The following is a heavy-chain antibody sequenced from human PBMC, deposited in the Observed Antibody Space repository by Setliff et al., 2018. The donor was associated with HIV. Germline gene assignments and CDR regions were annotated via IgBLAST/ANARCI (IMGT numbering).Heavy chain of an antibody. D-gene: IGHD4-17*01. V-gene: IGHV4-30-4*08. J-gene: IGHJ4*02. CDR3: VRDDYGYNGKGFDY. CDR2: IYYTGDT. CDR1: GGSISNGDHY. Sequence: SETLSLTCTVSGGSISNGDHYWAWIRQSPGKGLEWIGYIYYTGDTYYRSSLESRVTISVDTSNNQFSLRLKSVTAADTAMYYCVRDDYGYNGKGFDYWGPGTLVTVSS.